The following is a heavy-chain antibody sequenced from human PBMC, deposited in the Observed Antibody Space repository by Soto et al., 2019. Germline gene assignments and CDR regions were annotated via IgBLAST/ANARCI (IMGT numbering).Heavy chain of an antibody. CDR3: AKDGGPVYCNSPGCSAKHFDY. J-gene: IGHJ4*02. CDR2: ISYDGDNE. V-gene: IGHV3-30*18. CDR1: GFTFSNYG. Sequence: QVPLVESGGGVVQPGRSLRLSCAASGFTFSNYGMHWVRQAPGKGLEWVAIISYDGDNEYYADSVRGRFTIYRDNSKNTLYLQTSSLRHEDTAVYYCAKDGGPVYCNSPGCSAKHFDYWGQGTLVTVSS. D-gene: IGHD2-2*01.